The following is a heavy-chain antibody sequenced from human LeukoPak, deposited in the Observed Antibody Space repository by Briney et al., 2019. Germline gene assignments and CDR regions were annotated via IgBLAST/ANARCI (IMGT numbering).Heavy chain of an antibody. Sequence: KTSETLSLTCTDSGGSISSSSYYWGWIRQPPGKGLEWIGSIYYSGSTYYNPSLKSRVTISVDTSKNQFSLKLSSVTAADTAVYYCARGYSYGKPSNWFDPWGQGTLVTVSS. D-gene: IGHD5-18*01. CDR3: ARGYSYGKPSNWFDP. J-gene: IGHJ5*02. CDR1: GGSISSSSYY. V-gene: IGHV4-39*01. CDR2: IYYSGST.